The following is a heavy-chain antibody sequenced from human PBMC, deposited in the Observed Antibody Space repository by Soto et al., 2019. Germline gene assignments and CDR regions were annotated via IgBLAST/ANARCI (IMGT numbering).Heavy chain of an antibody. V-gene: IGHV2-26*04. J-gene: IGHJ5*02. D-gene: IGHD6-13*01. CDR3: ASTYSSSWYWFDP. CDR1: GFSLSNAGLG. CDR2: IFSNDEK. Sequence: QVTVKESGPVLVKPTETLTLTCTVSGFSLSNAGLGVSWIRQPPGKALEWLAHIFSNDEKSYSTSLKSRLTTYKDTSKSQVVLIITNMDPVDTATYYCASTYSSSWYWFDPWGQGTLVTVSS.